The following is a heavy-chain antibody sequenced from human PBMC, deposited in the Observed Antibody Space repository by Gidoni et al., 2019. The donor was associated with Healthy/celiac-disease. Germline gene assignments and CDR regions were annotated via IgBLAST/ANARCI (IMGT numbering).Heavy chain of an antibody. J-gene: IGHJ6*02. CDR1: GFTFSSYA. D-gene: IGHD3-3*01. CDR3: ARDFDWSGYYTYYYYYGMDV. Sequence: QVQLVESGGGVVQPGRSLRLSCAASGFTFSSYAMHWVRQAPGKGLEWVAVISYDGSNKYYADSVKGRFTISRDNSKNMLYLQMNSLRAEDTAVYYCARDFDWSGYYTYYYYYGMDVWGQGTTVTVSS. CDR2: ISYDGSNK. V-gene: IGHV3-30-3*01.